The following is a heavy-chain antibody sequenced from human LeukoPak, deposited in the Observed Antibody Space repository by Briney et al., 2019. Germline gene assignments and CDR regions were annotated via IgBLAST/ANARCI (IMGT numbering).Heavy chain of an antibody. Sequence: GGSLRLSCAASGFTFSSYSMNWIRQAPGKGLEWVSSISSSTSYIYYVDSVKGRFTISKDNAKNSLYLQMNSLRAEDTAVYYCARAGGSTVSHSDYWGQGTLVTVSS. D-gene: IGHD4-17*01. CDR2: ISSSTSYI. V-gene: IGHV3-21*01. CDR1: GFTFSSYS. CDR3: ARAGGSTVSHSDY. J-gene: IGHJ4*02.